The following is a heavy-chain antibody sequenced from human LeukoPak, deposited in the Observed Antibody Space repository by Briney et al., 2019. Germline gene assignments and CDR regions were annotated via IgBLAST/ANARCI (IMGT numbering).Heavy chain of an antibody. CDR3: ARGGVVPAGENYYYDMDV. V-gene: IGHV1-18*01. CDR2: ISAYNGNT. Sequence: GASVKVSCKASGYTFTSYGITWVRQTPGQGLEWMGWISAYNGNTNYAQKLQGRVTMTTDTSTSTAYMELRSLRSDDTAVYYCARGGVVPAGENYYYDMDVWGQGTTVTVSS. J-gene: IGHJ6*02. D-gene: IGHD2-2*01. CDR1: GYTFTSYG.